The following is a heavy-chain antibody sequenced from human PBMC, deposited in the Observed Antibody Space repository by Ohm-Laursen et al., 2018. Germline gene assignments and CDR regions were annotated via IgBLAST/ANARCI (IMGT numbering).Heavy chain of an antibody. D-gene: IGHD4-17*01. J-gene: IGHJ3*02. CDR2: IYSGGST. Sequence: SLRLSCTASGFTVSSNYMSWVRQAPGKGLEWVSVIYSGGSTYYADSVKGRFTISRDNSKSTLYLQMNSLRAEDTAVYYCARARDYGIDAFDIWGQGTMVTVSS. CDR3: ARARDYGIDAFDI. CDR1: GFTVSSNY. V-gene: IGHV3-66*01.